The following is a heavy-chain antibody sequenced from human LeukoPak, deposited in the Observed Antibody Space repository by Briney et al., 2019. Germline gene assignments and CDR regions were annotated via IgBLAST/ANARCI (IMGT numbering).Heavy chain of an antibody. V-gene: IGHV4-34*01. CDR2: INHSGST. D-gene: IGHD3-22*01. CDR3: ASGLYYYDSSGYYLPFGMDV. CDR1: GGSFSGYY. Sequence: SETLSLTCAVYGGSFSGYYWSWIRQPPGKGLEWIGEINHSGSTNYNPSLKSRVTISVDTSKNQFSLKLSSVTAADTAVYYCASGLYYYDSSGYYLPFGMDVWGQGTTVTVSS. J-gene: IGHJ6*02.